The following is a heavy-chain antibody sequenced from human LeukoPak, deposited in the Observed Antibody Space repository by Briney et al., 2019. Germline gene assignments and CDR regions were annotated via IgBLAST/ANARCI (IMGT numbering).Heavy chain of an antibody. J-gene: IGHJ5*02. CDR1: GFTFSSYS. Sequence: GGSLRLSCAASGFTFSSYSMNWVRQAPGKGLEWVSSISSSSSYIYYADSVKGRFTISRDNAKNSLYLRMNSLRAEDTAVYYCARGRKGIVVVPAANWFDPWGQGTLVTVSS. CDR3: ARGRKGIVVVPAANWFDP. V-gene: IGHV3-21*01. CDR2: ISSSSSYI. D-gene: IGHD2-2*01.